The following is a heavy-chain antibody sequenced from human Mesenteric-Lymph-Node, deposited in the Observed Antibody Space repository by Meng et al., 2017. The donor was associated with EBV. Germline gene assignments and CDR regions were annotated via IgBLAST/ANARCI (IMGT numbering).Heavy chain of an antibody. CDR1: GYTFTDYY. CDR2: INLNSGGA. CDR3: ARPGYAGVGDWHWFDP. V-gene: IGHV1-2*06. Sequence: QVQLVQSGADVKKPGASVSVSCKASGYTFTDYYIHWVRQAPGQGLEWMGRINLNSGGAFYAKKFRGRVSMTRDTSISTAYMELYTLRSGDTAVYFCARPGYAGVGDWHWFDPWGQGTRVTVAS. J-gene: IGHJ5*02. D-gene: IGHD2-21*02.